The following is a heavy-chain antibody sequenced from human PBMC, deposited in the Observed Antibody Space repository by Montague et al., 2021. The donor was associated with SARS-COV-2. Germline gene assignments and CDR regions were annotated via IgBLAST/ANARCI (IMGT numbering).Heavy chain of an antibody. J-gene: IGHJ5*02. D-gene: IGHD3-9*01. Sequence: SLRLSCAASGFTLTNSPMSWVRQAPGKGLDWVSVIHSAGRGTYYADSVQGRFTISRDNLKNTVYLQMNNLRDVDTAVYYCAKVGDILTGYSLINLDAWGQGTLVVVSS. V-gene: IGHV3-23*03. CDR1: GFTLTNSP. CDR2: IHSAGRGT. CDR3: AKVGDILTGYSLINLDA.